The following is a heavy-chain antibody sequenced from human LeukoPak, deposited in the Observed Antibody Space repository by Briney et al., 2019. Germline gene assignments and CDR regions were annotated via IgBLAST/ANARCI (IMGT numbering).Heavy chain of an antibody. CDR3: AKDFLVGITVLFDS. J-gene: IGHJ4*02. D-gene: IGHD1-26*01. Sequence: GGSLRLSCAASGFTFSSYAMSWVRQAPGKGLEWVSAISGSGGSTYYADSVKGRFTISRDNSKNTVYLQMNSLRVEDTAIYYCAKDFLVGITVLFDSWGQGTLVTVSS. CDR1: GFTFSSYA. V-gene: IGHV3-23*01. CDR2: ISGSGGST.